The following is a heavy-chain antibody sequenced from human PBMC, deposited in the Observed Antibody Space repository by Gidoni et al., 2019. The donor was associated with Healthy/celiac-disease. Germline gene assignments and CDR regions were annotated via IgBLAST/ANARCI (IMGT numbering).Heavy chain of an antibody. CDR2: IWYDGSNK. Sequence: QVQLVESGGGVVQPGRSLRLSCAASGFTFSSFVRHWVRQAPGKGLEWVAVIWYDGSNKYYAESVKGRFTISRDNSKNTLYLQMNSLRAEDTAVYYCARLHDYGEYYYYYYGMDVWGQGTTVTVSS. J-gene: IGHJ6*02. CDR3: ARLHDYGEYYYYYYGMDV. CDR1: GFTFSSFV. D-gene: IGHD4-17*01. V-gene: IGHV3-33*01.